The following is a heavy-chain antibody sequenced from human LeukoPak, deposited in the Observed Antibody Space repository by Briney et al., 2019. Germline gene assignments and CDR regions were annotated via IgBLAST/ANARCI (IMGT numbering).Heavy chain of an antibody. D-gene: IGHD3-10*01. CDR2: IYHSGST. CDR3: ARDLTDHYYGRDYYYYMDV. J-gene: IGHJ6*03. V-gene: IGHV4-38-2*02. CDR1: GGSFSGYY. Sequence: SETLSLTCAVYGGSFSGYYWGWIRQPPGKGLEWIGSIYHSGSTYYNPSLKSRVTISVDTSKNQFSLKLSSVTAADTAVYYCARDLTDHYYGRDYYYYMDVWGKGTTVTISS.